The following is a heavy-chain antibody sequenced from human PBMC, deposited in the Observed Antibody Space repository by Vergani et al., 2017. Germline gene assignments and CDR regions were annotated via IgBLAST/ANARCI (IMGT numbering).Heavy chain of an antibody. CDR2: ISSSGSTI. V-gene: IGHV3-48*03. J-gene: IGHJ4*02. CDR1: GFTFSSYE. Sequence: EVQRVESGGGLVQPGGSLRLSCAASGFTFSSYEMNWVRQAPGKGLEWVSYISSSGSTIYYADSVKGRFTISRDNAKNSLYLQMNSLRAEDTAVYYCARDRIDSYGPWDYWGQGTLVTVSS. D-gene: IGHD5-18*01. CDR3: ARDRIDSYGPWDY.